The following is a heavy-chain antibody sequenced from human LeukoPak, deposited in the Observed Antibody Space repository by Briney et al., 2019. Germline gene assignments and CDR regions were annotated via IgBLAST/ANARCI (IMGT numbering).Heavy chain of an antibody. CDR1: GCTFTSYY. V-gene: IGHV1-46*01. Sequence: GASVKVSCKASGCTFTSYYMHWMRQAPGQGPEWMGIINPRGGSTDYSQKFQDRVTMSSDTSTSTVYMELSRLRSDDTAVYYCARDRSPPGLWFGEPSYFDYWGQGTLVTVSS. J-gene: IGHJ4*02. CDR2: INPRGGST. D-gene: IGHD3-10*01. CDR3: ARDRSPPGLWFGEPSYFDY.